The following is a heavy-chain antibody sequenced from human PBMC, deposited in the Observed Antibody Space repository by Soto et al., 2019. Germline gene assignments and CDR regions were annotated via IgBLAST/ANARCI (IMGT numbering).Heavy chain of an antibody. D-gene: IGHD2-2*01. CDR1: GFTFSSYA. J-gene: IGHJ6*03. Sequence: GGSLRLSCAASGFTFSSYAMSWVRQAPGKGLEWVSAISGSGGSTYYADSVKGRFTISRDNSKNTLYLQMNSLRVEDTAVYYCAKGGLDCSSTSCYVSYYYYYYMDVWGKGTTVTVSS. CDR3: AKGGLDCSSTSCYVSYYYYYYMDV. CDR2: ISGSGGST. V-gene: IGHV3-23*01.